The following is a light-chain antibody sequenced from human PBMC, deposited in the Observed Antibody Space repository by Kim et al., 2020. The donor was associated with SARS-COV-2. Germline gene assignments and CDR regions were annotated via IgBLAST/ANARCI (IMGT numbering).Light chain of an antibody. CDR2: GAS. Sequence: EIVMTQSPATLSVSPGERATLSCRASQSVSSNLAWYQQKPGQAPRLLIYGASTRATGIPARFSGSGSGTEFTLTISSLQSEDFAVYYCQQYNTGPPHTLGQGTKLEI. CDR3: QQYNTGPPHT. CDR1: QSVSSN. J-gene: IGKJ2*01. V-gene: IGKV3-15*01.